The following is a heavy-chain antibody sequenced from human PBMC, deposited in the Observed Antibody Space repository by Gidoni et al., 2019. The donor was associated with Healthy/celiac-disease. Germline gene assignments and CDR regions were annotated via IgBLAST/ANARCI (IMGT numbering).Heavy chain of an antibody. V-gene: IGHV3-48*02. Sequence: EVKLVESGGGLVQPGGSLRSSWAAPGSTFSSYSLNWFRQAPGKGMGWVSYISSSSSTIYYADSVKGRFTISRDNAKNSLYLQMNSLRDEDTAVYYCARVSGGEGYYYDSSEPDAFDIWGQGTMVTVSS. CDR3: ARVSGGEGYYYDSSEPDAFDI. CDR1: GSTFSSYS. D-gene: IGHD3-22*01. CDR2: ISSSSSTI. J-gene: IGHJ3*02.